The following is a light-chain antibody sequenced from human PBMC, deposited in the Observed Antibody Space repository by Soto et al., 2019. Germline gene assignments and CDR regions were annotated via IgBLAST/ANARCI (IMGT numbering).Light chain of an antibody. V-gene: IGKV1-39*01. CDR2: AAS. CDR3: QQLHSTPYT. J-gene: IGKJ2*01. CDR1: QSIDTD. Sequence: DIQMTQSPSSLSASFGDRVTLTCRASQSIDTDLNWYQQKPGTAPKLLMYAASTLHSGVPSRFSGSGSGTDFTLTISSLQREDFATYFCQQLHSTPYTFGQGTKLE.